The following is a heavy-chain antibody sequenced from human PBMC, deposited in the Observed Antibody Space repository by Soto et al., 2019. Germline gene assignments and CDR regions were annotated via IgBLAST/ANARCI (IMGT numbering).Heavy chain of an antibody. CDR2: IIPIFGTA. D-gene: IGHD2-2*01. J-gene: IGHJ4*02. V-gene: IGHV1-69*13. CDR1: GGTFSSYA. Sequence: ASVKVSCKASGGTFSSYAISWVRQAPGQGLEWMGGIIPIFGTANYAQKFQGRVTITADESTSTAYMELSSLRSEDTAVYYCAASIVLVPAAEFGYWGQGTLVTVSS. CDR3: AASIVLVPAAEFGY.